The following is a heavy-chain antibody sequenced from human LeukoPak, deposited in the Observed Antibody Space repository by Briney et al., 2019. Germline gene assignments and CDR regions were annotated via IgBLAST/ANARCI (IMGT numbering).Heavy chain of an antibody. V-gene: IGHV4-38-2*02. D-gene: IGHD4-17*01. Sequence: SETLSLTCTVSGYSISSGYYWGWIRQPPGKGLEWIGTMFHSGSIYYNPSLESRVTTSVDTSNNQFSLKLNSVTAADTAVYYCARGESAVTHFDYWGQGTLVTVSS. J-gene: IGHJ4*02. CDR3: ARGESAVTHFDY. CDR2: MFHSGSI. CDR1: GYSISSGYY.